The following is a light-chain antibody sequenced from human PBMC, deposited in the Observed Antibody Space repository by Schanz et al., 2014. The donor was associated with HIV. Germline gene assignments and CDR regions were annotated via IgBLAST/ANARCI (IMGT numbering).Light chain of an antibody. J-gene: IGKJ2*01. Sequence: DILMTQSPSSLSASVGDRVTITCRASPSIDTHLNWYQQRLGKPPKLLISAASSLERGVPSRFSGSGSGTDFTLTITNLQPEDFATYSCQQSYTTPYTFGQGTKLEIK. CDR1: PSIDTH. V-gene: IGKV1-39*01. CDR3: QQSYTTPYT. CDR2: AAS.